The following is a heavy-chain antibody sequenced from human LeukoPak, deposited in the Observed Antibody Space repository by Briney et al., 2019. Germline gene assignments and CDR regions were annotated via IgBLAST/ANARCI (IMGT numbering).Heavy chain of an antibody. D-gene: IGHD1-26*01. Sequence: SETLSLTCTVSGGSISSYYWTWIRQPAGKGLEWIGRIYTSGSTDYNPSLKSRVTISIDASKNQFSLRLSSVTAADTAVYYCTRGGELMNFWGQGTLVIVSS. V-gene: IGHV4-4*07. CDR3: TRGGELMNF. CDR2: IYTSGST. J-gene: IGHJ4*02. CDR1: GGSISSYY.